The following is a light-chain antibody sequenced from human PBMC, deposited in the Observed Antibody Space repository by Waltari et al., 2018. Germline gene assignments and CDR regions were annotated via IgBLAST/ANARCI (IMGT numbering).Light chain of an antibody. CDR1: QSISTY. Sequence: DIQMTQSPSTLSASVGDRVTSTCRASQSISTYLAWYQQKPGKAPKLLIYKASSLESGVPSRFSGSGSGTEFTLTISSLQPDDFATYYCQQYDSYQWTFGQGTKVEI. CDR2: KAS. J-gene: IGKJ1*01. V-gene: IGKV1-5*03. CDR3: QQYDSYQWT.